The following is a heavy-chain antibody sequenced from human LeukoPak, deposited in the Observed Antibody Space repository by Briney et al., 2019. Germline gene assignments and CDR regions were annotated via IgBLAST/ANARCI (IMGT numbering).Heavy chain of an antibody. D-gene: IGHD3-3*01. CDR3: TRQITIFGVVGAFDI. CDR1: GFTFSSYS. V-gene: IGHV3-48*01. J-gene: IGHJ3*02. CDR2: ISSSSTTI. Sequence: GGSLRLSCAASGFTFSSYSMMWVRQAPGKGLEWVSYISSSSTTIHYADSVKGRFTISRDNAKNTAYLQMNSLKTEDTAVYYCTRQITIFGVVGAFDIWGQGTMVTVSS.